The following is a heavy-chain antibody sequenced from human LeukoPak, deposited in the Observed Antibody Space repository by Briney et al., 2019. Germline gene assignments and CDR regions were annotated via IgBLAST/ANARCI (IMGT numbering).Heavy chain of an antibody. J-gene: IGHJ3*02. CDR2: ISYDGSNT. V-gene: IGHV3-30*01. CDR1: GFTFSTYA. Sequence: GGSLRLSCAASGFTFSTYAMHWVRQAPGKGLEWVAVISYDGSNTYYADSVKGRFTISRDNSKNTLYLQLNSLRAEDTAVYYCAKETLDIWGQGTMVTVSS. CDR3: AKETLDI.